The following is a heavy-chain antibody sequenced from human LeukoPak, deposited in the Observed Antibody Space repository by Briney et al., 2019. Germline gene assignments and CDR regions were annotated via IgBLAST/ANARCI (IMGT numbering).Heavy chain of an antibody. D-gene: IGHD3-22*01. CDR2: IYYSGST. Sequence: SGTLSLTCTVSGGSISSGGYYWSWIRQHPGKGLEWIGYIYYSGSTYYNPSLKSRVTISVDTSKNQFSLKLSSVTAADTAVYYCARSPYYYDSSGYPDVGYFDYWGQGTLVTVSS. V-gene: IGHV4-31*03. CDR3: ARSPYYYDSSGYPDVGYFDY. CDR1: GGSISSGGYY. J-gene: IGHJ4*02.